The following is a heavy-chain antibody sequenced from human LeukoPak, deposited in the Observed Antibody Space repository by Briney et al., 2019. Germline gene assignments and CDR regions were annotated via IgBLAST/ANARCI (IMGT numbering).Heavy chain of an antibody. D-gene: IGHD3-22*01. CDR2: INSDGSST. CDR1: GFTFSSYW. CDR3: ARVYYDSSGYYPFDY. J-gene: IGHJ4*02. Sequence: PGGSLRLSCAASGFTFSSYWMHWVRQAPGKGLVWVSRINSDGSSTSYADSVKGRFTISRDSAKNTLYLQMNSLRAEDTAVYYCARVYYDSSGYYPFDYWGQGTLVTVSS. V-gene: IGHV3-74*01.